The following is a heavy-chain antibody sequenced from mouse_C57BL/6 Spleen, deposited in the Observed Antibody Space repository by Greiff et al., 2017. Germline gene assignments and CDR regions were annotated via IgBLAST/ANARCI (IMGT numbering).Heavy chain of an antibody. CDR2: INYDGSST. J-gene: IGHJ1*03. Sequence: VESEGGLVQPGSSMKLSCTASGFTFSDYYMAWVRQVPEKGLEWVANINYDGSSTYYLDSLKSRFIISRDNAKNILYLQMSSLKSEDTATYYCARDQPTVVATRPYWYFDVWGTGTTVTVSS. V-gene: IGHV5-16*01. D-gene: IGHD1-1*01. CDR1: GFTFSDYY. CDR3: ARDQPTVVATRPYWYFDV.